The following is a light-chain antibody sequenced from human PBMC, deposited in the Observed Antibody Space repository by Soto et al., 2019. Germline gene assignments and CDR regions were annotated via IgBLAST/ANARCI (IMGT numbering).Light chain of an antibody. J-gene: IGKJ5*01. CDR1: QSLSSY. CDR2: DAS. V-gene: IGKV3-11*01. Sequence: IVLTQSPATLSLSPGERATLSCRASQSLSSYLAWYQQKPGQAPRLLIYDASNRATGIPARFSGSGSGTDITLTISSLEPEDFAVYYCQQRTNWPPAFGQGTRLEIK. CDR3: QQRTNWPPA.